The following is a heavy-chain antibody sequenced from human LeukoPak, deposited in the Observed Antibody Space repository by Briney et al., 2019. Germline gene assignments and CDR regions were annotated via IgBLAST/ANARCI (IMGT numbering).Heavy chain of an antibody. CDR3: ANRIAAASDAFDI. CDR2: IYYSSRT. D-gene: IGHD6-13*01. V-gene: IGHV4-39*01. CDR1: GGSISSRSYY. J-gene: IGHJ3*02. Sequence: PETLSLTCTVSGGSISSRSYYWGWLRQHRGKGLEWFASIYYSSRTYYNPSLKSRVTISVDTSKNQFSLKLSSVTAADTAVYYCANRIAAASDAFDIWGQGTMVTVSS.